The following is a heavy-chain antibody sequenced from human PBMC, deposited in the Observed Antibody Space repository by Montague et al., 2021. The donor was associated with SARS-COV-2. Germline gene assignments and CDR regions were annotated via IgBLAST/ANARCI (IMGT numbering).Heavy chain of an antibody. D-gene: IGHD6-19*01. CDR1: GFSLSTSGMC. CDR2: IDWDDDK. CDR3: ARTGIAVAGPSFDY. V-gene: IGHV2-70*11. Sequence: VKPTQTLTLTRTFSGFSLSTSGMCVSWIRQPPGKALEWLARIDWDDDKYYSTSLKTRLTISKDNSKNQVVLTMTNMDPVDTATYYCARTGIAVAGPSFDYWGQGTLVTVSS. J-gene: IGHJ4*02.